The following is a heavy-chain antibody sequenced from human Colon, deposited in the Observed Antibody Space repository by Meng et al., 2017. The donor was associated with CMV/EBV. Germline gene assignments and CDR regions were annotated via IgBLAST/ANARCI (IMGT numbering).Heavy chain of an antibody. CDR2: IYSGGFTT. V-gene: IGHV3-23*03. Sequence: GESLKISCAGSGFTFSSYAMSWVRQAPGKGLEWVSLIYSGGFTTYYADSVKGRFTISRDTSENTLHLQMSSLRVDDTALYYCAKGVTSGSTYRAFDILGQGTKVTVSS. CDR3: AKGVTSGSTYRAFDI. D-gene: IGHD3-22*01. J-gene: IGHJ3*02. CDR1: GFTFSSYA.